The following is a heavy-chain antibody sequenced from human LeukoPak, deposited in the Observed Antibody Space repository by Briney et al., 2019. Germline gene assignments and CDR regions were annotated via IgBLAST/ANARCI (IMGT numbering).Heavy chain of an antibody. CDR2: MNPNSGNT. J-gene: IGHJ6*02. Sequence: ASVKVSCKASGYTFTSYDINWVRQATGQGLEWMGWMNPNSGNTGYAQKFQGRVTMTRNTSISTAYMELSSLRSEDTAVYYCARVGRACSSTSCYDSYYYGMDVWGQGTTVTVSS. V-gene: IGHV1-8*01. D-gene: IGHD2-2*01. CDR1: GYTFTSYD. CDR3: ARVGRACSSTSCYDSYYYGMDV.